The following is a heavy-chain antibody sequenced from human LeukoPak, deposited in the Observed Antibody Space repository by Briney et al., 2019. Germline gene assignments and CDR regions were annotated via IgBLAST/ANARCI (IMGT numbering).Heavy chain of an antibody. CDR2: ISSSVSTI. CDR3: ARDYYGDYYFDY. Sequence: PGGSLRLSCAASGFIFSSYEMNWVRQAPGKGLEWVSYISSSVSTIFYADSVKGRFTISRDNAKNSLYLQMNSLRAEDTAVYYCARDYYGDYYFDYWGQGTLVTVSS. V-gene: IGHV3-48*03. D-gene: IGHD4-17*01. CDR1: GFIFSSYE. J-gene: IGHJ4*02.